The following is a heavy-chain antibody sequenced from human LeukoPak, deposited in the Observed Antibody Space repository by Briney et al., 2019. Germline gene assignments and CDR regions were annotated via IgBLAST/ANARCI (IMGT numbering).Heavy chain of an antibody. V-gene: IGHV2-70*11. CDR3: ARMCEGSSGSYGDY. Sequence: SGPTLVNPTQTLTLTCTFSGFSLSTSGMCVSWIRQPPGKALEWLARIDWDDDKYYSTSLKTRLTISKDTSKNQVVLTMTNMDPVDTATYYCARMCEGSSGSYGDYWGQGTLVTVSS. CDR1: GFSLSTSGMC. J-gene: IGHJ4*02. CDR2: IDWDDDK. D-gene: IGHD3-10*01.